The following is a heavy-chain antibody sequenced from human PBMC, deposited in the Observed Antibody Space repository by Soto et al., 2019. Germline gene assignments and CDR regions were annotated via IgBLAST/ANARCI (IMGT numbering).Heavy chain of an antibody. CDR1: GLTFSSYA. V-gene: IGHV3-64*01. Sequence: EVQLVESGGGLVQPGGSLRLSCAASGLTFSSYAMHWVRQAPGKGLEYVSAISSNGGSTYYANSVKGRFTISRDNSKNTLYLQMGSLRAEDMALYYCARQGRAVSSYYFDYWGQGTLVTVSS. CDR2: ISSNGGST. D-gene: IGHD3-10*01. CDR3: ARQGRAVSSYYFDY. J-gene: IGHJ4*02.